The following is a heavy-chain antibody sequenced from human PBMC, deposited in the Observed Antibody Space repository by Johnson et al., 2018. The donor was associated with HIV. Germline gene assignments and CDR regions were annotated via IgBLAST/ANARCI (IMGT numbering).Heavy chain of an antibody. D-gene: IGHD1-7*01. Sequence: VQLVESGGGLVQPGRSLRLSCAASGFTFDDYAMHWVRQAPGMGLEWVSGISWNSDTIGYADSVKGRLPISRDTAKNSHYLQMNSLRTEDTALDYCAKGKGGTTSPIHDAFDIWGQGTMVTVSS. CDR3: AKGKGGTTSPIHDAFDI. CDR1: GFTFDDYA. V-gene: IGHV3-9*01. CDR2: ISWNSDTI. J-gene: IGHJ3*02.